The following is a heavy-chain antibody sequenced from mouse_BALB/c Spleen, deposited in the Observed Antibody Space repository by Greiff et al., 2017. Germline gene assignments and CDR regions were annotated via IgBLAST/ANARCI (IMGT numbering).Heavy chain of an antibody. D-gene: IGHD2-14*01. J-gene: IGHJ4*01. CDR1: GYSFTSYW. CDR2: IDPSDSET. V-gene: IGHV1S127*01. Sequence: VQLQQSGPQLVRPGASVKISCKASGYSFTSYWMHWVKQRPGQGLEWIGMIDPSDSETRLNQKFKDKATLTVDKSSSTAYMQLSRPTSEDSAVYYCAREGRYDRGFYAMDYWGQGTSVTVSS. CDR3: AREGRYDRGFYAMDY.